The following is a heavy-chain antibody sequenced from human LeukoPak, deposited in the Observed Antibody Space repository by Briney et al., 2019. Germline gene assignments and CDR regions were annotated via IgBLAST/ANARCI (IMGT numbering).Heavy chain of an antibody. CDR1: GFTFSGYG. J-gene: IGHJ4*02. CDR3: AKDQSSFCSRSSCYALHY. Sequence: GGSLRLSCGASGFTFSGYGMHWVRQAPGKGLEWVAFIRNDGSNKYYADSVKGRFTVSRDNSINTLYLQIGSLRPEDTALYYCAKDQSSFCSRSSCYALHYWGQRTLVAVSS. V-gene: IGHV3-30*02. D-gene: IGHD2-2*01. CDR2: IRNDGSNK.